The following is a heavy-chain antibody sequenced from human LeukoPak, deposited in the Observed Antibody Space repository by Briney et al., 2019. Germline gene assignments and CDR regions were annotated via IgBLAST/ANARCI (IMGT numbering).Heavy chain of an antibody. J-gene: IGHJ4*02. D-gene: IGHD2-15*01. V-gene: IGHV3-7*01. CDR3: ARDCSGGSCYSPPFGY. Sequence: PGGSLRLSCAASGFTFSSYWISWVRQAPGKGRGWVANIKQDGSEKYYVDSVKGRFTISRDNAKNSLYLQMNSLRAEDTSVYYCARDCSGGSCYSPPFGYWGQGTLVTVSS. CDR1: GFTFSSYW. CDR2: IKQDGSEK.